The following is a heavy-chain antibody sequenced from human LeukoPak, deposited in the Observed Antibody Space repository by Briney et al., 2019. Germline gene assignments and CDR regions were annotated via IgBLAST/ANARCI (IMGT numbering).Heavy chain of an antibody. J-gene: IGHJ4*02. D-gene: IGHD3-9*01. CDR2: INPSGGST. CDR1: GYTFTSYY. Sequence: GASVKVSCKASGYTFTSYYMHWVRQAPGQGLEWMGIINPSGGSTSYAQKFQGRVTMTRDTSTSTVYMELSSLRSEDTAVYYCATVLKEGYYDILTGYYYFDYWGQGTLVTVSS. CDR3: ATVLKEGYYDILTGYYYFDY. V-gene: IGHV1-46*01.